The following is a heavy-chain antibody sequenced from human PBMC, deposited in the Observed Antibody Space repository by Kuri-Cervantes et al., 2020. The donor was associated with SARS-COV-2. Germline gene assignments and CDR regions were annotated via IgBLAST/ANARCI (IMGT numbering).Heavy chain of an antibody. CDR2: ISYDGSNK. CDR3: ARGGVGITVDY. CDR1: GFTFSSYA. J-gene: IGHJ4*02. V-gene: IGHV3-30-3*01. Sequence: LSLTCAASGFTFSSYAMHWVRQAPGKGLEWVAVISYDGSNKYYADSVKGRFTISRDNSKNTLYLQMNSLRAEDTAVYYCARGGVGITVDYWGQGTLVTVSS. D-gene: IGHD3-3*01.